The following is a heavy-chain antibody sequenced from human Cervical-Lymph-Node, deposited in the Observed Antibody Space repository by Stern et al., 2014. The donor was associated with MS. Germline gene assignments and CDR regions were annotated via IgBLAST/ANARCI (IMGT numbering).Heavy chain of an antibody. D-gene: IGHD4/OR15-4a*01. V-gene: IGHV1-69*09. J-gene: IGHJ4*02. CDR2: TTPILSIP. CDR3: AGALGPPADAI. Sequence: VQLVQSGPEVKKPGSSVKVSCKVSEGSFNNYIISWVRQAPGQGLEWLEWTTPILSIPNYAPRFQGVVPITANKSTSTAYLELRSLKMEDTAIYYCAGALGPPADAIWGQGTVVAVSS. CDR1: EGSFNNYI.